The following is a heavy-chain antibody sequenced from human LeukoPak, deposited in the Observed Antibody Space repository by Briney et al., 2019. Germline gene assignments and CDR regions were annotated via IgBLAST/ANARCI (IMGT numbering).Heavy chain of an antibody. V-gene: IGHV4-34*01. CDR3: ARDPYYDSSGSFDY. CDR2: INHSGST. J-gene: IGHJ4*02. D-gene: IGHD3-22*01. CDR1: GSSISSYY. Sequence: SETLSLTCTVSGSSISSYYWSWIRQPPGKGLEWIGEINHSGSTNYNPSLKSRVTISVDTSKNQFSLKLSSVTAADTAVYYCARDPYYDSSGSFDYWGQGNLVTVSS.